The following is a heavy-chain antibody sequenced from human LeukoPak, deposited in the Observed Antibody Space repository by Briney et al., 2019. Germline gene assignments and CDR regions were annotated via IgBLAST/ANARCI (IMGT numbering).Heavy chain of an antibody. CDR2: IYHSGST. V-gene: IGHV4-4*02. D-gene: IGHD3-10*01. CDR3: ARSYLYGGSGSYQYYFDY. J-gene: IGHJ4*02. CDR1: GGSISSSNW. Sequence: PSETLSPTCAVSGGSISSSNWWSWVRQPPGKGLEWIGEIYHSGSTNYNPSLKSRVTISVDKSKNQFSLKLSSVTAADTAVYYCARSYLYGGSGSYQYYFDYWGQGTLVTVSS.